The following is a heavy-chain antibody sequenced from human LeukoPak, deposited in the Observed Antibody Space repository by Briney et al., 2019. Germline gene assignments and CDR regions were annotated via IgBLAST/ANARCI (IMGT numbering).Heavy chain of an antibody. CDR3: LVWKHVFDR. CDR1: GFTFSSYG. V-gene: IGHV3-30*03. Sequence: PGGSLRLSRAASGFTFSSYGMHWVRQAPGKGLEWVAVMSYDGSKEYYADSVKGRFTISRDNSKNTLYLQMNSLRVEDTAVYYCLVWKHVFDRWGQGTLVTVSS. CDR2: MSYDGSKE. J-gene: IGHJ5*02. D-gene: IGHD5/OR15-5a*01.